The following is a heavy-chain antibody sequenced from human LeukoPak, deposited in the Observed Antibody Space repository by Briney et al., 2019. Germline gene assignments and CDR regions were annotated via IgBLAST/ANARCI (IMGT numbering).Heavy chain of an antibody. D-gene: IGHD3-22*01. CDR2: IIPIFGTA. CDR3: ARGLRYYYDSSGYFDY. J-gene: IGHJ4*02. V-gene: IGHV1-69*05. CDR1: GGTFSSYA. Sequence: SVKVSCKASGGTFSSYAISWVRQAPGQGLEWMGGIIPIFGTANYAQKFQGRVTITTDESTSTAYMELSSLRSEDTAVYYCARGLRYYYDSSGYFDYWGQGTLVIVSS.